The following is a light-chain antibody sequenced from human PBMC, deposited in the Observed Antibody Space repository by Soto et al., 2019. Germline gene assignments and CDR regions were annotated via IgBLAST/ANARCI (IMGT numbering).Light chain of an antibody. CDR2: DAS. V-gene: IGKV1-33*01. CDR3: QQCDNLPRT. CDR1: QDISNY. Sequence: DIQMTQSPSSLSASVGDRVTITCQASQDISNYLNWYQQKPGKAPKLLIYDASNLETGVPSRFRGSGSVTDFTLTISSLQPEDIATYYCQQCDNLPRTFGQGTKVDIK. J-gene: IGKJ1*01.